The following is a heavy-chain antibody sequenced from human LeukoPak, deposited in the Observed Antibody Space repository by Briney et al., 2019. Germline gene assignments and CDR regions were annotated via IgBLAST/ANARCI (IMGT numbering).Heavy chain of an antibody. J-gene: IGHJ6*03. Sequence: GGSLRLSCAASGFTFSSYSMNWVRQAPGKGLEWVSSISSSSSYIYYADSVKGRFTISRDNAKNSLYLQMNSLRAEDTAVYYCARDFRAAAPHDYYYYYMDVWAKGPRSPSP. V-gene: IGHV3-21*01. D-gene: IGHD6-13*01. CDR3: ARDFRAAAPHDYYYYYMDV. CDR2: ISSSSSYI. CDR1: GFTFSSYS.